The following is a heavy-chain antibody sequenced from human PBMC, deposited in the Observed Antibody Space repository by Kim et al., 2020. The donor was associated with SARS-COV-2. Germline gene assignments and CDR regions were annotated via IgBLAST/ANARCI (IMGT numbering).Heavy chain of an antibody. CDR3: AKVGGGSPYYFYAMDV. D-gene: IGHD1-26*01. Sequence: GGSLRLSCVASGFSFRNYVMNWVRQAPGKGLEWVSAISASGSVTNYADSVKGRFTMSRDNSKKTLYLTMKSLGAEDTAIYHCAKVGGGSPYYFYAMDVWG. CDR2: ISASGSVT. V-gene: IGHV3-23*01. J-gene: IGHJ6*01. CDR1: GFSFRNYV.